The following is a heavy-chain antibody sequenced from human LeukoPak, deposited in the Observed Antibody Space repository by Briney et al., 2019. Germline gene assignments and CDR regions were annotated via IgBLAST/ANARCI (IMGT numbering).Heavy chain of an antibody. V-gene: IGHV3-7*01. J-gene: IGHJ6*03. CDR1: GFTFSSYW. Sequence: PGGSLRLSCAASGFTFSSYWMSWVRQAPGEGLEWGANIKQDGSEKYYVDSVKGRFTISRDNTTNTLYLHVISLRPGDTAVYYCAKGRGYEGQYYYYYMDVWGKGTTVTISS. CDR3: AKGRGYEGQYYYYYMDV. CDR2: IKQDGSEK. D-gene: IGHD5-12*01.